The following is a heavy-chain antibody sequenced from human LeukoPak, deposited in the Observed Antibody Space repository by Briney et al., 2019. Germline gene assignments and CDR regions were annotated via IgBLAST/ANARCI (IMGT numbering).Heavy chain of an antibody. CDR2: ISYDGSIK. CDR1: GFTFRSYG. D-gene: IGHD1-1*01. Sequence: GGSLRLSCAASGFTFRSYGMHWVRQAPGKGLEWVAVISYDGSIKSYADSVKGRFTISRDNSKNTLYLQMNGLRAEDTAIFYCAKSLFTSATGTGRAFHIWGQGTRVTVSS. V-gene: IGHV3-30*18. J-gene: IGHJ3*02. CDR3: AKSLFTSATGTGRAFHI.